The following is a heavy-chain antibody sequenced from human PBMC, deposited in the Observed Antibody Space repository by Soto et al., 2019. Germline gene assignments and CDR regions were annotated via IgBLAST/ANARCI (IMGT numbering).Heavy chain of an antibody. Sequence: SETLSLTCAVYGGSFSGYYWSWIRQPPGKGLEWIGEINHSGSTNYNPSLKSRVTISVDTSKNQFSLKLSSVTAADTAVYYCARGQASSPTKGRKRNWFDPWGQGTLVTVSS. J-gene: IGHJ5*02. V-gene: IGHV4-34*01. CDR1: GGSFSGYY. D-gene: IGHD2-2*01. CDR3: ARGQASSPTKGRKRNWFDP. CDR2: INHSGST.